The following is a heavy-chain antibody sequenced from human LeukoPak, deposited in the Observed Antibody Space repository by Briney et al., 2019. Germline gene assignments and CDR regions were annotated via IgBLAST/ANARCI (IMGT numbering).Heavy chain of an antibody. CDR3: ARDRGALRVWFGP. D-gene: IGHD3-10*01. V-gene: IGHV1-2*02. CDR2: INPNSGGT. Sequence: GASVKVSCKASGYTFTGYYMHWVRQAPGQGLEWMGWINPNSGGTNYAQKFQGRVTMTRDTSISTAYMELSRLRSDDTAVYYCARDRGALRVWFGPWGQGTLVTVSS. CDR1: GYTFTGYY. J-gene: IGHJ5*02.